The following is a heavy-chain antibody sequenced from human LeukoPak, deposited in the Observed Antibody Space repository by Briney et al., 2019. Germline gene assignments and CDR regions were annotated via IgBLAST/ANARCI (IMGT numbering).Heavy chain of an antibody. D-gene: IGHD2-8*02. V-gene: IGHV4-59*01. J-gene: IGHJ3*02. CDR3: ATNRPVGGAYWGSFDI. Sequence: PSETLSLTCSVSGXSIISYYWSWIRQPPGKGLEWIGYFHNTGGTNYNPYVKSRVTISVDTSKNQVSLKMTSVTAADTAVYYCATNRPVGGAYWGSFDIWGQGTLVTVSS. CDR1: GXSIISYY. CDR2: FHNTGGT.